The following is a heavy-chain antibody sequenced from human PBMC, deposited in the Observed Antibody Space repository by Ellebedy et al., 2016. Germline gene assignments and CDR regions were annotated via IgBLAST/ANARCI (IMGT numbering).Heavy chain of an antibody. D-gene: IGHD5-12*01. V-gene: IGHV5-51*01. Sequence: KVSXXASGYTFTSYAMHWVRQMPGKGLEWMGIIYPGDSDTRYSPSFQGQVTISADKSISTAYLQWSSLKASDTAMYYCASGGSSGYDFNLQNWGQGTLVTVSS. CDR1: GYTFTSYA. CDR2: IYPGDSDT. J-gene: IGHJ4*02. CDR3: ASGGSSGYDFNLQN.